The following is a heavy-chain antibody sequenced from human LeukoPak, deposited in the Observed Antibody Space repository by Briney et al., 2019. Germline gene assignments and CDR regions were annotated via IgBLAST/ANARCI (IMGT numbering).Heavy chain of an antibody. Sequence: IXXVXQAPGQGLEXMGGIIPIFGTANYAQKFQGRVTITADESTSTAYMELSSLRSEDTAVYYCARGPFMTYYGMDVWGQGTTVTVSS. CDR2: IIPIFGTA. J-gene: IGHJ6*02. D-gene: IGHD2/OR15-2a*01. CDR3: ARGPFMTYYGMDV. V-gene: IGHV1-69*01.